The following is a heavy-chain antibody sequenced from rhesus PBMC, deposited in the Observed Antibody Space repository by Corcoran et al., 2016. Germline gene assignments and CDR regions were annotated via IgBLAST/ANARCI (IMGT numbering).Heavy chain of an antibody. CDR2: ITYSAST. Sequence: QVQLQESGPGLVKPSETLSLTCAVSGGSISSGYYYWSWIRQPPGKGLEWIGYITYSASTSHTPALKSRVTISRDTSKNQFSLKLSSVTDADTAVYYCARDPPGAGTTLGYWGQGVLVTVSS. J-gene: IGHJ4*01. CDR3: ARDPPGAGTTLGY. V-gene: IGHV4-122*02. D-gene: IGHD1-20*01. CDR1: GGSISSGYYY.